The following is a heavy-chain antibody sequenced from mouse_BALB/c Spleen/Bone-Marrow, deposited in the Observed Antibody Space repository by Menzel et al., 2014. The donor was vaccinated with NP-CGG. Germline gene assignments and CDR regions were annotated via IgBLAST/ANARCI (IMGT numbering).Heavy chain of an antibody. D-gene: IGHD3-2*01. CDR2: INPSNGGP. J-gene: IGHJ3*01. Sequence: QVQLKHSGAELVKPGASVKLSCKASGYTFTNYYMYWVKQRPGQGLEWIGEINPSNGGPNFNEKFKSKATLTVDKSSSTAYMQLSSLTSEDSAVYYCTRLDSSGYGAYWGQGTLVTVSA. CDR3: TRLDSSGYGAY. CDR1: GYTFTNYY. V-gene: IGHV1-53*01.